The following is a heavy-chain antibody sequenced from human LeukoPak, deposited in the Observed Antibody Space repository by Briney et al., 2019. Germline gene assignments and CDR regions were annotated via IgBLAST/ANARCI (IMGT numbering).Heavy chain of an antibody. J-gene: IGHJ6*02. CDR3: ARFALNYYDSSGYDGMDV. Sequence: SETLSLTCTVSGGSISSSSYYWGWIRQPPGKGLEWIGSIYYSGSTYYNPSLKSRVTISVDRSKNQFSLKLSSVTAADTAVYYCARFALNYYDSSGYDGMDVWGQGTTVTVSS. D-gene: IGHD3-22*01. CDR1: GGSISSSSYY. CDR2: IYYSGST. V-gene: IGHV4-39*07.